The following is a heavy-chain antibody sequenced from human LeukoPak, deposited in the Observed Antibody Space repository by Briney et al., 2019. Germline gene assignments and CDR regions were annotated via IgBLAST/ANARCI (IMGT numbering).Heavy chain of an antibody. CDR2: INWNGGST. Sequence: PGGSLRLSCAASGFTFSSYAMKWVRQAPGKGLEWVSGINWNGGSTGYADSVKGRFTISRDNAKNSLHLQMNSLRAEDTALYYCARDSPYYYDSSGYYYYWGQGTLVTVSS. D-gene: IGHD3-22*01. V-gene: IGHV3-20*04. J-gene: IGHJ4*02. CDR1: GFTFSSYA. CDR3: ARDSPYYYDSSGYYYY.